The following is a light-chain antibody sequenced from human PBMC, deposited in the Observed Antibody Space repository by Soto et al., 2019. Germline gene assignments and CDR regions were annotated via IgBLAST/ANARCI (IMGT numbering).Light chain of an antibody. J-gene: IGKJ1*01. V-gene: IGKV3-15*01. CDR2: GAS. CDR1: QSVSSR. Sequence: EIVMTQSPATLSVSLGERATLSCRASQSVSSRLAWYQQKPGQAPRLLIYGASTRATGIPARFSGSGSGTDFTLTISSLQSEDFALYYCRQYTNWPWTFGQGTKVEIK. CDR3: RQYTNWPWT.